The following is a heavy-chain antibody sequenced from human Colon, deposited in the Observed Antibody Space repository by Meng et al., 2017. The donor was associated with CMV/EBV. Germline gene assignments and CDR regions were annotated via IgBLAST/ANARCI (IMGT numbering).Heavy chain of an antibody. CDR1: YNFTNYY. CDR3: ARDNPQPRWGWSGSPAEY. J-gene: IGHJ4*02. CDR2: INPSGGST. V-gene: IGHV1-46*01. D-gene: IGHD3-10*01. Sequence: YNFTNYYIHWVRRAPGQGLEWMGMINPSGGSTSYAHKFQARISMTRDTSTSTVYMTLGGLGSDDTAVYYCARDNPQPRWGWSGSPAEYWGGGSLVTVSS.